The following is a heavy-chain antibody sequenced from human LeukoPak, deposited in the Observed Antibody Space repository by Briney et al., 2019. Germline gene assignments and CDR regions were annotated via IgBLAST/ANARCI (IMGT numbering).Heavy chain of an antibody. CDR2: ISSSSSTI. J-gene: IGHJ4*02. V-gene: IGHV3-48*01. D-gene: IGHD5-18*01. Sequence: PGGSLRLSRAASGFTFSSYSMNWVRQAPGKGLEWVSYISSSSSTIYYADSVKGRFTISRDNAKNSLYLQMNSLRAEDTAVYYCARGGYSYDLDYWGQGTLVTVSS. CDR3: ARGGYSYDLDY. CDR1: GFTFSSYS.